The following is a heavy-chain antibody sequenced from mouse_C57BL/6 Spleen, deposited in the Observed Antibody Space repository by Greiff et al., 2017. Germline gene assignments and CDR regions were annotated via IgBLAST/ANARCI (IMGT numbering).Heavy chain of an antibody. CDR3: EREGYGEYCDV. J-gene: IGHJ1*03. CDR2: IHPNSGST. CDR1: GYTFTSYW. V-gene: IGHV1-64*01. Sequence: QVQLQQPGAELVKPGASVKLSCKASGYTFTSYWMPWVKQRPGQGLEWIGMIHPNSGSTNYNEKFKSKATLTVDKSSSTAYMQLSSLTSEDSAVYYCEREGYGEYCDVWGTGTTVTVSS. D-gene: IGHD3-2*02.